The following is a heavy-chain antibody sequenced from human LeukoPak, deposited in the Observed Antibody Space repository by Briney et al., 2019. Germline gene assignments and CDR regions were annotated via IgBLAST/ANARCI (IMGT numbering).Heavy chain of an antibody. J-gene: IGHJ2*01. D-gene: IGHD4-17*01. Sequence: GGSLRLSCAVSGFTFSSYSMNWVRQAPGKGLEWVSSISSCGSFIYYADSLKGRFTISRDNAKNSLYLQMNSLRAEDTAVYYCARDMTTVKYWYFDLWGRGTLVTVSS. CDR1: GFTFSSYS. CDR2: ISSCGSFI. CDR3: ARDMTTVKYWYFDL. V-gene: IGHV3-21*01.